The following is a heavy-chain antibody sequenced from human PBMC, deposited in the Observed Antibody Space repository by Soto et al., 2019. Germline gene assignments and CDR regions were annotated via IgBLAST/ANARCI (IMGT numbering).Heavy chain of an antibody. CDR2: ISYDGSNK. CDR3: ARSTLYDILSGYRFDY. D-gene: IGHD3-9*01. V-gene: IGHV3-30*03. Sequence: PGGAQCLSFTASECTCSSDGMPWVRQAPGKGLEWVAVISYDGSNKYYADSVKGRFTISRDNSKNTLYLQMNSLRAEDTAVYYCARSTLYDILSGYRFDYWGQGTLVTVYS. J-gene: IGHJ4*02. CDR1: ECTCSSDG.